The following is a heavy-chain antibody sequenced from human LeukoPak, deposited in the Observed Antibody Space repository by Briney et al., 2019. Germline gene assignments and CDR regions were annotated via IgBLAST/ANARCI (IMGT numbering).Heavy chain of an antibody. CDR2: INHSGST. CDR3: ARGYPHRFYSSGSRTFDY. J-gene: IGHJ4*02. Sequence: PSETLSLTCAVYGGSFSGYYWSWIRQPPGKGLEWIGEINHSGSTNYNPSLKSRVTISVDTSKNQFSLKLSSVTAADTAVYYCARGYPHRFYSSGSRTFDYWGQGTLVTVSS. D-gene: IGHD6-19*01. CDR1: GGSFSGYY. V-gene: IGHV4-34*01.